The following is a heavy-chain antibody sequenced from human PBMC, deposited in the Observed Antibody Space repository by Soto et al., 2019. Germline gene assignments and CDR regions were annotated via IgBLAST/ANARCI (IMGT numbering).Heavy chain of an antibody. CDR2: INHSGST. Sequence: PSDTLSLTCAVYGGSFSGYYWSWIRQPPGKGLEWIGEINHSGSTNYNPSLKSRVTISVDTSKNQFSLKLSSVTAADTAVYYCARGGDYDFWSGYLAWGQGTLVTVSS. V-gene: IGHV4-34*01. CDR1: GGSFSGYY. CDR3: ARGGDYDFWSGYLA. D-gene: IGHD3-3*01. J-gene: IGHJ4*02.